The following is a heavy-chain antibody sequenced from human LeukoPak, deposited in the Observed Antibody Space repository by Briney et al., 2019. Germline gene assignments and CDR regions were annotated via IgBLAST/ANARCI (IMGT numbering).Heavy chain of an antibody. D-gene: IGHD2-15*01. CDR3: AYCSAGSGSGSPVDY. J-gene: IGHJ4*02. Sequence: QRGGSPSLSCAPSVLTFSIFATHGVPEAPGKRGVCGSRVKRDGSSTSYADSVKSRFTISTDNARNTLYLQMNSLRAEDTAVYYRAYCSAGSGSGSPVDYWGQGTQVTVSS. CDR2: VKRDGSST. CDR1: VLTFSIFA. V-gene: IGHV3-74*01.